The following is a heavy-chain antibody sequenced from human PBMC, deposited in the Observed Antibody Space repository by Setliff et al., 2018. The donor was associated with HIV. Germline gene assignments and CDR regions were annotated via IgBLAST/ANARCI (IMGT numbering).Heavy chain of an antibody. CDR1: GDSISTSNSY. CDR2: LYYGGST. J-gene: IGHJ3*02. Sequence: PSETLSLTCTVSGDSISTSNSYWGWVRQPPGTGLEWIGSLYYGGSTYYNPSLKSRVTISVDTSKNHFSLKLSPVTAADTAVYYCARHLVIPTVIGAFDIWGQGTVVTVSS. V-gene: IGHV4-39*01. CDR3: ARHLVIPTVIGAFDI. D-gene: IGHD3-16*02.